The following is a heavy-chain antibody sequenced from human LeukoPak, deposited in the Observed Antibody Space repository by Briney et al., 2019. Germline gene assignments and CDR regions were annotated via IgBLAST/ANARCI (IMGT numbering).Heavy chain of an antibody. J-gene: IGHJ6*02. CDR1: GFAFSSYA. Sequence: ARSLRFSCAASGFAFSSYAMTSVRQAPGKGLQWVSAISGSGSSTFYADSVKGRFTISRDNSKNTLYLQMNSLRAEDTAIYYCAPTSGSGNYYYHYYAMDVCGQGTTVTVSS. D-gene: IGHD3-10*01. CDR3: APTSGSGNYYYHYYAMDV. V-gene: IGHV3-23*01. CDR2: ISGSGSST.